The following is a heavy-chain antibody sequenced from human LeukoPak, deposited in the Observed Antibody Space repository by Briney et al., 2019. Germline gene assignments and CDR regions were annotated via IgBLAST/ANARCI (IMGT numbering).Heavy chain of an antibody. CDR1: GFTFSCYS. J-gene: IGHJ2*01. Sequence: GGSLRLSCAASGFTFSCYSMNWVRQAPGKGLEWVSSISSSSSYIYYADSVKGRFTISRDNAKNSLYLQMNSLRAEDTAVYYCARDLRVAGTLGYFDLWGRGTLVTVSS. D-gene: IGHD6-19*01. CDR2: ISSSSSYI. CDR3: ARDLRVAGTLGYFDL. V-gene: IGHV3-21*01.